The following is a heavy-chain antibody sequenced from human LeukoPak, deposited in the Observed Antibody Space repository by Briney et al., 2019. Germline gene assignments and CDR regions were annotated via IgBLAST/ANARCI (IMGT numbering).Heavy chain of an antibody. D-gene: IGHD6-6*01. CDR2: IYYSGST. V-gene: IGHV4-31*03. Sequence: PLQTLSLTCTVSGGSISSGGYYWSWIRQHPGKGLEWIGYIYYSGSTYYNPSLKSRVTISVDTSKNQFSLKLSSVTAADTAVYYCASRRLAARGWFDPWGQGTLVTVSS. CDR1: GGSISSGGYY. J-gene: IGHJ5*02. CDR3: ASRRLAARGWFDP.